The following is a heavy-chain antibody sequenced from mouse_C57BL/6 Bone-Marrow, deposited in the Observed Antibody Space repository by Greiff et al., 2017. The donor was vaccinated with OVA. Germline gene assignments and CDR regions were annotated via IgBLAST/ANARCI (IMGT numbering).Heavy chain of an antibody. J-gene: IGHJ1*03. D-gene: IGHD1-1*01. CDR1: GYTFTSYW. Sequence: QVQLQQPGAELVKPGASVKLSCKASGYTFTSYWMHWVKQRPGQGLEWIGMIHPNSGSTNYNEKFKSKATLTVDKSSSTAYLQLSSLTSEDSAVYYCARRYYGSSYVGCDVWGTGTTVTVSS. CDR2: IHPNSGST. V-gene: IGHV1-64*01. CDR3: ARRYYGSSYVGCDV.